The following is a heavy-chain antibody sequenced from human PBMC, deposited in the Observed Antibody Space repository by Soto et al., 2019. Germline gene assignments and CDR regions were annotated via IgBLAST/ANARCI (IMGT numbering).Heavy chain of an antibody. D-gene: IGHD6-19*01. Sequence: GASVKVSCKASGYTLTGYYMHWVRQAPGQGLEWMGWINPNSGGTNYAQKFQGRVTMTRDTSISTAYMELSRLRSDDTAVYYCARVPGIAVARSNWFDPWGQGTLVTVSS. J-gene: IGHJ5*02. CDR3: ARVPGIAVARSNWFDP. V-gene: IGHV1-2*02. CDR2: INPNSGGT. CDR1: GYTLTGYY.